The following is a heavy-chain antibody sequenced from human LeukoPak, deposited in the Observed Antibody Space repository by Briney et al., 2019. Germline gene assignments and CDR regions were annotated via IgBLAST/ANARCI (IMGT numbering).Heavy chain of an antibody. Sequence: SETLSLTRTVSGGSISSSSYYWGWIRHPPGKGLEWIGSIYYSGSTYYNPSLKSRVTISVDTSKNQFSLKLSSVTAADTAVYYCARNSGWFDHWGQGTLVTVSS. D-gene: IGHD2/OR15-2a*01. CDR3: ARNSGWFDH. V-gene: IGHV4-39*01. CDR2: IYYSGST. J-gene: IGHJ5*02. CDR1: GGSISSSSYY.